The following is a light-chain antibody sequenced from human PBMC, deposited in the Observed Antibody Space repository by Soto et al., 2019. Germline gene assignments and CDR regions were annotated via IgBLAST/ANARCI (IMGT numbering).Light chain of an antibody. CDR2: EVS. V-gene: IGLV2-14*01. Sequence: QSVLTQPASVSGSPGQSITISCTGTSSDVGGYNYVSWYQQHPGKAPKLMIYEVSDRPSGVSNRFSGSKSGNTASLTISGLQAEDEAAYYCTSYTITSTYVFRNGTKVTVL. CDR1: SSDVGGYNY. CDR3: TSYTITSTYV. J-gene: IGLJ1*01.